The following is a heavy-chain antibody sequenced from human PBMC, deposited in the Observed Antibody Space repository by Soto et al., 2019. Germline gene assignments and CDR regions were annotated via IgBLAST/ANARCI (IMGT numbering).Heavy chain of an antibody. J-gene: IGHJ4*02. D-gene: IGHD3-10*01. CDR1: GYTFTSYG. Sequence: ASAKVSCKASGYTFTSYGISWLRQAPGQGLEWMGWISAYNGNTNYAQKLQGRVTMTTDTSTSTAYMELRSLRSDDTAVYYCARNRLWFGLGRIDYWGQGTRVTVSS. CDR3: ARNRLWFGLGRIDY. V-gene: IGHV1-18*01. CDR2: ISAYNGNT.